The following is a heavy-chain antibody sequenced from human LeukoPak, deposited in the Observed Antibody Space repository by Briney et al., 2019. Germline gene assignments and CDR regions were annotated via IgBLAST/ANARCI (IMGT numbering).Heavy chain of an antibody. Sequence: ASETLSLTCTVSGGSISSYYWSWIRQPPGKGLEWIEYIYYSGSTNYNPSLKSRVTISVDTSKNQFSLKLSSVTAADTAVYYCARVWGYANYFDYWGQGTLVTVSS. D-gene: IGHD2-2*01. CDR1: GGSISSYY. CDR2: IYYSGST. V-gene: IGHV4-59*01. J-gene: IGHJ4*02. CDR3: ARVWGYANYFDY.